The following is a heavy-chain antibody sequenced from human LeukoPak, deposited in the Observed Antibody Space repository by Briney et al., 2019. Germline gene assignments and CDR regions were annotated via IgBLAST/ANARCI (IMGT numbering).Heavy chain of an antibody. CDR2: IYTTGSP. J-gene: IGHJ5*02. D-gene: IGHD3-10*01. CDR3: ARDRGITTARGVPSWFDP. V-gene: IGHV4-61*02. CDR1: GGSISSSNYY. Sequence: SETLSLTCTVSGGSISSSNYYWTWIRQPAVKGLEWIGRIYTTGSPSYSPSLKSRVTISVDTSTNQFSLKLTSVSAADTAVYYCARDRGITTARGVPSWFDPWGQGTLVTVSS.